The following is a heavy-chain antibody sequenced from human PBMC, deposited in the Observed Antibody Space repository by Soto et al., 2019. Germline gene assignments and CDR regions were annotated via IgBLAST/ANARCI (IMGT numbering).Heavy chain of an antibody. V-gene: IGHV3-23*01. Sequence: PGGSLRLSCAASGFTFSSYAMSWVRQAPGKGLEWVSAISGSGGSTYYADSVKGRFTISRDNSKNTLYLQMNSLRAEDTAVYYCAKDGVVGGASYPYYYGMDVWGQGTTVTVSS. D-gene: IGHD1-26*01. CDR1: GFTFSSYA. J-gene: IGHJ6*02. CDR3: AKDGVVGGASYPYYYGMDV. CDR2: ISGSGGST.